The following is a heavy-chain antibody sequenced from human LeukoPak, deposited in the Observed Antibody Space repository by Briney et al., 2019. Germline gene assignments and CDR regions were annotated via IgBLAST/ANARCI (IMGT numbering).Heavy chain of an antibody. D-gene: IGHD2-21*01. J-gene: IGHJ4*02. V-gene: IGHV4-4*09. CDR3: ARVNFGGYLYYFDY. CDR2: IYTSGST. Sequence: SETLSLTCTVSGGSISSYYWSWIRQPPWKGLEWIGYIYTSGSTNYNPSLKSRVTISVDTSKNQFSLKLSSVTAADTAVYYCARVNFGGYLYYFDYWGQGTLVTVSS. CDR1: GGSISSYY.